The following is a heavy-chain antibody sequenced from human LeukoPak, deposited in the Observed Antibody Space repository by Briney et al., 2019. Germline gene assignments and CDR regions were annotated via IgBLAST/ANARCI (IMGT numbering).Heavy chain of an antibody. CDR3: ARAMPKRGYCSGGSCYSAFDI. CDR1: GYTFTSYY. V-gene: IGHV1-46*01. D-gene: IGHD2-15*01. J-gene: IGHJ3*02. Sequence: ASVKVSCKASGYTFTSYYMHWVRQAPGQGLEWMGIINPSGGSTSYAQKFQGRVTMTRDTSTSTVYMELSSLRSEDTAVYYCARAMPKRGYCSGGSCYSAFDIWGQGTMVTVSS. CDR2: INPSGGST.